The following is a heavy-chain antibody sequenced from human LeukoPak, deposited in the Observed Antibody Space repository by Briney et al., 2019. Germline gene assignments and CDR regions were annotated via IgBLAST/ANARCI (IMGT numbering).Heavy chain of an antibody. D-gene: IGHD1-14*01. J-gene: IGHJ6*03. CDR1: GFTFSGSA. V-gene: IGHV3-73*01. Sequence: GGSLRLSCAASGFTFSGSAMHWVRQASGKGLEWVGRIRSKANSYATAYAASVKGRFTIARDDSKNTAYLQMNSLKTEDTAVYYCTSRIHYYYYMDVWGKGTTVTVSS. CDR2: IRSKANSYAT. CDR3: TSRIHYYYYMDV.